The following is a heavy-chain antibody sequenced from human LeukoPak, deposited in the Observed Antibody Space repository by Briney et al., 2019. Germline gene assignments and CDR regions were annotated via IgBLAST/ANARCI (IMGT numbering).Heavy chain of an antibody. CDR2: INPNSGGT. V-gene: IGHV1-2*02. CDR3: AKDQGIMLQGVMDRLPPSY. J-gene: IGHJ4*02. D-gene: IGHD3-10*01. CDR1: GYTFTGYY. Sequence: GASVKVSCKASGYTFTGYYMHWVRQAPGQGLEWMGWINPNSGGTNYAQKFQGRVTMTRDTSISTAYMELNSLRPEDTAVYYCAKDQGIMLQGVMDRLPPSYWGQGTLVTVSS.